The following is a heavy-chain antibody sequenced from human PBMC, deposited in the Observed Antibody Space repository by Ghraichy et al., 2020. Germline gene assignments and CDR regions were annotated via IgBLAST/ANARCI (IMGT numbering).Heavy chain of an antibody. CDR1: GGTFSSYA. V-gene: IGHV1-69*13. Sequence: SVKVSCKASGGTFSSYAISWVRQAPGQGLEWMGGIIPIFGTANYAQKFQGRVTITADESTSTAYMELSSLRSEDTAVYYCARVGAWFLGSSGYYYDYWGQGTLVTVSS. D-gene: IGHD3-22*01. CDR3: ARVGAWFLGSSGYYYDY. J-gene: IGHJ4*02. CDR2: IIPIFGTA.